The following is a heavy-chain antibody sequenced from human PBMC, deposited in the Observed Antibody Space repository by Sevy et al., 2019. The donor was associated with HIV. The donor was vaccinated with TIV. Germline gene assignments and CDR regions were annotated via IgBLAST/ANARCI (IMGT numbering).Heavy chain of an antibody. J-gene: IGHJ4*02. CDR3: ARASGQSTSSRYFDL. D-gene: IGHD6-6*01. CDR1: GDSISSYY. CDR2: IHYSGST. Sequence: SETLSLTCTVSGDSISSYYWSWMRQPPGKGLEWIGYIHYSGSTNYNPSLKSRVTISVDTSKSQFSLNLNSVTAADTAVYFCARASGQSTSSRYFDLWGQGTLVTVSS. V-gene: IGHV4-59*01.